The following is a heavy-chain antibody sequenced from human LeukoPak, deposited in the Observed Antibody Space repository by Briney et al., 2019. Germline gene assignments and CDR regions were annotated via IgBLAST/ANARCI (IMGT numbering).Heavy chain of an antibody. CDR2: ISRNSDSI. D-gene: IGHD5/OR15-5a*01. CDR3: AKSYGGVYGSFDY. CDR1: GFTFDDYA. Sequence: PGRSLRLSCAASGFTFDDYAMHWVRQAPGKGLEWVAGISRNSDSIGYADSVKGRFTISRDNAENSLYLEMNSLRAEDTALYYCAKSYGGVYGSFDYWGQGTLVTVSS. J-gene: IGHJ4*02. V-gene: IGHV3-9*01.